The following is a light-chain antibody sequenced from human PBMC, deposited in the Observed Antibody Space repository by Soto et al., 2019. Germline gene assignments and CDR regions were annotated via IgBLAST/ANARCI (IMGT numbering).Light chain of an antibody. CDR3: QQYNGSPPWT. CDR1: QSVRAK. J-gene: IGKJ1*01. CDR2: GTS. V-gene: IGKV3-15*01. Sequence: EIVLTQSPATLSVSPGERATLSCRASQSVRAKLAWYQQKPGQAPRLLIYGTSTRATGIPARCSGSGSGTEFTLTISSLQSEDFALYYCQQYNGSPPWTFGQGTKV.